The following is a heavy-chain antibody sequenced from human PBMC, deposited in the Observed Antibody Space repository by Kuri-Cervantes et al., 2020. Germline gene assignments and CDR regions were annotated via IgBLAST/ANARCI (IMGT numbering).Heavy chain of an antibody. V-gene: IGHV1-46*01. J-gene: IGHJ5*02. CDR2: INPSGGST. Sequence: ATVKVSCEASGYTFTSYYMHWVRQAPGQGLEWMGIINPSGGSTSYAQKFQGRVTMTRDTSTSTVYMELSSLRSEDTAVYYCTTYYYDSSGYYGGFDPWGQGTLVTVSS. CDR1: GYTFTSYY. CDR3: TTYYYDSSGYYGGFDP. D-gene: IGHD3-22*01.